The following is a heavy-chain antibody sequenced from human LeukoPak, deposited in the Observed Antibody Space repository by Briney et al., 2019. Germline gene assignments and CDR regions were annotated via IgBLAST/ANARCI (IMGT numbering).Heavy chain of an antibody. V-gene: IGHV4-38-2*01. D-gene: IGHD3-3*01. CDR2: IYHGGST. Sequence: SETLSLTCAVSGYSISSGYYWGWIRQPPGKGLEWIGSIYHGGSTYYNPSLKSRVTISVDTSKNQFSLKLSSVTAADTAVYYCARIDFWSGYFDYWGQGTLVTVSS. CDR3: ARIDFWSGYFDY. CDR1: GYSISSGYY. J-gene: IGHJ4*02.